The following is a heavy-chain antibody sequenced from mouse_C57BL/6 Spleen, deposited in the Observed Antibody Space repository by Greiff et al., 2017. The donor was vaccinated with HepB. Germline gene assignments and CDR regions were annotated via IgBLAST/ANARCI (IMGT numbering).Heavy chain of an antibody. CDR3: ARSITTVVAPLFDY. V-gene: IGHV1-64*01. D-gene: IGHD1-1*01. CDR1: GYTFTSYW. CDR2: IHPNSGST. J-gene: IGHJ2*01. Sequence: QVHVKQSGAELVKPGASVKLSCKASGYTFTSYWMHWVKQRPGQGLEWIGMIHPNSGSTNYNEKFKSKATLTVDKSSSTAYMQLSSLTSEDSAVYYCARSITTVVAPLFDYWGQGTTLTVSS.